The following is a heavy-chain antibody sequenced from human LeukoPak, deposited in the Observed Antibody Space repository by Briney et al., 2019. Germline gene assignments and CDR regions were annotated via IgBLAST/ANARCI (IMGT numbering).Heavy chain of an antibody. CDR2: IYHSGST. D-gene: IGHD3-3*01. V-gene: IGHV4-38-2*02. J-gene: IGHJ3*02. CDR3: ARDKHYDFWSGYHPYDAFDI. Sequence: NPSETLSLTCAVSGYSISSGYYWGWIRPPPGKGLEWIGSIYHSGSTYYNPSLKSRVTIPVDTSKNQFSLKLSSVTAADTAVYYCARDKHYDFWSGYHPYDAFDIGGQGTMVTVSS. CDR1: GYSISSGYY.